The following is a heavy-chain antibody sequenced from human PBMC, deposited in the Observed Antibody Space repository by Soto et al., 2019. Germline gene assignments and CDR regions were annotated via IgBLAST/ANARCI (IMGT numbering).Heavy chain of an antibody. CDR2: IRSSSYT. CDR3: ARDHDVVSGGGLVDY. Sequence: DVQLVESGGGLVKPGGSLKLSCAASGFSFSIYSMNWVRQAPGKGLEWVSSIRSSSYTYYADSVKGRFTTSRDNAKNSMLLQRNGLRAEDTAVYYCARDHDVVSGGGLVDYWGQGTLVTVSS. CDR1: GFSFSIYS. J-gene: IGHJ4*02. V-gene: IGHV3-21*01. D-gene: IGHD2-21*02.